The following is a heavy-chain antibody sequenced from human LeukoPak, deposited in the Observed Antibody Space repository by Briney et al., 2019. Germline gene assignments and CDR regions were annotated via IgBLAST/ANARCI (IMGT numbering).Heavy chain of an antibody. CDR3: ARGVDFWSGYGY. D-gene: IGHD3-3*01. CDR1: GYTFTGYY. J-gene: IGHJ4*02. Sequence: ASVKVSCKASGYTFTGYYMHWVRQAPGQGLEWTGWINPNSGGTNYAQKFQGRVTMTRDTSISTAYMELSRLRSDDTAVYYCARGVDFWSGYGYWGQGTLVTVSS. CDR2: INPNSGGT. V-gene: IGHV1-2*02.